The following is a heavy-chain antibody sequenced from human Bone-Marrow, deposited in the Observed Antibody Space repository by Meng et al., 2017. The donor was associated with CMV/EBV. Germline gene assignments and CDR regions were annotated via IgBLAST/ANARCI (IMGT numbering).Heavy chain of an antibody. CDR2: ITPIFGTP. J-gene: IGHJ6*02. CDR1: GGSFSNYI. CDR3: ATSAVVVAAAVYYNGMDV. Sequence: SVKVSCKASGGSFSNYIISWVRQAPGQGLEWMGGITPIFGTPNYAQKFQGRVTITTDESTSTAYLELSSLRSEDTAVYYCATSAVVVAAAVYYNGMDVWGRGTTVTVSS. V-gene: IGHV1-69*05. D-gene: IGHD2-2*01.